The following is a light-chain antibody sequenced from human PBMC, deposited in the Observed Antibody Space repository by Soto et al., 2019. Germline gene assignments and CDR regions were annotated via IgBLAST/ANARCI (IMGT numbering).Light chain of an antibody. J-gene: IGKJ1*01. Sequence: EIVMTQSPATLSVSPGYRSTLSCSASQSIDYKLSWYQQKPGQAPRLLIYGASNRATGIPDRFSGSGSGTDFTLTISRLEPEDFAVYYCQQYGSSGTFGQGTRWIS. CDR2: GAS. CDR3: QQYGSSGT. CDR1: QSIDYK. V-gene: IGKV3-20*01.